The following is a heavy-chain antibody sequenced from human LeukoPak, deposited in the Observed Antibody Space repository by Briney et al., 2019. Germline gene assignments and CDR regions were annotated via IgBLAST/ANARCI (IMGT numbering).Heavy chain of an antibody. D-gene: IGHD3-10*01. CDR2: ISSSSSYI. CDR1: GFTFSSYS. Sequence: GGSLRLSCAASGFTFSSYSMNWVRQAPGKGLEWVSSISSSSSYIYYADSVKGRFTISRDNSKNTLYLQMNSLRAEDTAVYYCAREGLYYYGSGSYYNLLDYWGQGTLVTVSS. CDR3: AREGLYYYGSGSYYNLLDY. J-gene: IGHJ4*02. V-gene: IGHV3-21*04.